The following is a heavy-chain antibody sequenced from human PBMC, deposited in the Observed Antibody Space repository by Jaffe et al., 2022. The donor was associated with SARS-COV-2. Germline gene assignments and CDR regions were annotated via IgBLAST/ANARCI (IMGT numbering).Heavy chain of an antibody. V-gene: IGHV5-51*01. Sequence: EVQLVQSGAEVKKPGESLKISCKGSGYSFTSYWIGWVRQMPGKGLEWMGIIYPGDSDTRYSPSFQGQVTISADKSISTAYLQWSSLKASDTAMYYCARLGRDCSGGSCYSDFDYWGQGTLVTVSS. CDR3: ARLGRDCSGGSCYSDFDY. J-gene: IGHJ4*02. CDR1: GYSFTSYW. D-gene: IGHD2-15*01. CDR2: IYPGDSDT.